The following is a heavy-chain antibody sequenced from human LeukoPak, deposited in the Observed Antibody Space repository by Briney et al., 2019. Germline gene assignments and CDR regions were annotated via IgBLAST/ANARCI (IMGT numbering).Heavy chain of an antibody. D-gene: IGHD2-2*01. Sequence: ASVKVSCKASGYTFTSYGISWVRQAPGQGLEWMGWISAYNGNTNYAQKLQGRVTMTTDTSTSTAYMELRSLRSDDTAVYYCARDLGSCSSTSCYVSSYYYYYGMDVWGQGTTVTVSS. CDR2: ISAYNGNT. V-gene: IGHV1-18*01. CDR3: ARDLGSCSSTSCYVSSYYYYYGMDV. CDR1: GYTFTSYG. J-gene: IGHJ6*02.